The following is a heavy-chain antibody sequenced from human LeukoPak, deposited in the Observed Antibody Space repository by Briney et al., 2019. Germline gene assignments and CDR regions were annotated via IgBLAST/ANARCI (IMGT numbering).Heavy chain of an antibody. J-gene: IGHJ3*01. CDR1: GFTFSNYA. D-gene: IGHD4-17*01. CDR3: AKDPNGDYLGAFDF. Sequence: GGSLRLPCAASGFTFSNYAMFWVRQAPGKGLEWVSAIRGYDGGLSTSYADSVKGRFTISRDNSKNTLYLQMNSLRAEDTAVYYCAKDPNGDYLGAFDFWGQGTMVTVSS. V-gene: IGHV3-23*01. CDR2: IRGYDGGLST.